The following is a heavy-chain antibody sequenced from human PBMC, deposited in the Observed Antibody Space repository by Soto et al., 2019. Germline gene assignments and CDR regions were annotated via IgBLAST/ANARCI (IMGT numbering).Heavy chain of an antibody. D-gene: IGHD5-12*01. CDR3: AGGSTFDY. CDR2: ISYDGNNK. CDR1: GFTFSSYA. J-gene: IGHJ4*02. Sequence: GGSLRLSCAASGFTFSSYAMHWVRQAPGKGLEWVAVISYDGNNKYYADSVKGRFTISRDNSRNTLHLQMNSLRAEDTAVYYCAGGSTFDYWGQGTLVTVSS. V-gene: IGHV3-30-3*01.